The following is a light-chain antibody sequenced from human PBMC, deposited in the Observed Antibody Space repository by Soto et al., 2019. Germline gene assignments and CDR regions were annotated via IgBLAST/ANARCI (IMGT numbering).Light chain of an antibody. CDR2: EVS. CDR1: SSDVGGYNY. Sequence: QSALTQPASVSGSPGQSITISCTGTSSDVGGYNYVSWYQQHPGKAPKLIIYEVSNRPSGVSNRFSGSKSGNTASLTISGLQAEVEADYYFCSYSSSSSYVFGTGTQLTVL. V-gene: IGLV2-14*01. CDR3: CSYSSSSSYV. J-gene: IGLJ1*01.